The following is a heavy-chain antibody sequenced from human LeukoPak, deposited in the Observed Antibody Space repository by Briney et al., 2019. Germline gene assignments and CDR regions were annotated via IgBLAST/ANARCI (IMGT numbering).Heavy chain of an antibody. CDR3: AAVTPPDY. CDR2: ITGSGDST. J-gene: IGHJ4*02. Sequence: GGSLRLSCAASGFTFSSYAMHWVRQAPGKGLEWVSAITGSGDSTYYADSVRGRFTISRDNSKNTLFLQMNTLRAEDTAVYYCAAVTPPDYWGQGTLVTVSS. CDR1: GFTFSSYA. D-gene: IGHD4-23*01. V-gene: IGHV3-23*01.